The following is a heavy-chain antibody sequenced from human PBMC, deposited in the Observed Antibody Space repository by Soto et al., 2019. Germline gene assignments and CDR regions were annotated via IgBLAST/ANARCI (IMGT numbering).Heavy chain of an antibody. CDR3: ARSRVSTPRLEDPFDI. D-gene: IGHD5-12*01. Sequence: GESLKLSCKGSGYSFTTYWLAWVCQMPGKGLECMGIIYPGDCDSRYSPAFQGQVTISADKSINTAYLQWTSLKASDTAIYYCARSRVSTPRLEDPFDIWGQGTRVTVSS. CDR2: IYPGDCDS. CDR1: GYSFTTYW. J-gene: IGHJ3*02. V-gene: IGHV5-51*01.